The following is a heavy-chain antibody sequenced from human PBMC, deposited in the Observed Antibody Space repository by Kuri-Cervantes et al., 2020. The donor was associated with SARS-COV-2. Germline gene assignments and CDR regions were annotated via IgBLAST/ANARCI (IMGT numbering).Heavy chain of an antibody. Sequence: SVKVSCKTSGGTFSSYAISWVRQAPGQGLEWMGGIIPIFGTANYAQKFQGRVTITTDESTSTAYMELSSLRSEDTAVYYCARAGEEEYYDFWSGYYHFDYWGQGTLVTVSS. V-gene: IGHV1-69*05. CDR1: GGTFSSYA. CDR3: ARAGEEEYYDFWSGYYHFDY. J-gene: IGHJ4*02. CDR2: IIPIFGTA. D-gene: IGHD3-3*01.